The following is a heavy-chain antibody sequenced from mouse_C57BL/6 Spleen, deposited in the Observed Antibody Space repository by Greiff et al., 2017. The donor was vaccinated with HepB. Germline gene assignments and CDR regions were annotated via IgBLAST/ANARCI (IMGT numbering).Heavy chain of an antibody. D-gene: IGHD2-4*01. J-gene: IGHJ4*01. V-gene: IGHV1-82*01. Sequence: VQLQQSGPELVKPGASVKISCKASGYAFSSSWMNWVKQRPGKGLEWIGRIYPGDGDTNYNGKFKGKATLTADKSSRTAYMQLSSLTSEDSAVYFCATYDYDPYYAMDYWGQGTSVTVSS. CDR2: IYPGDGDT. CDR3: ATYDYDPYYAMDY. CDR1: GYAFSSSW.